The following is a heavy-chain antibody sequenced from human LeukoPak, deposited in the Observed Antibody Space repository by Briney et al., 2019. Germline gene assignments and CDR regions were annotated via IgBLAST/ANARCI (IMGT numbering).Heavy chain of an antibody. CDR2: IYYSGST. CDR1: GGSISSYY. Sequence: SETLSLTCTEPGGSISSYYWSWIRQPPGKGLVWIGHIYYSGSTNYNPSLKSRVTMSFDTSKDQFSLNLSSVTAADTAVYYCARVPLSYYYDSSGYSKPYYFDYWGQGTLVTVSS. V-gene: IGHV4-59*01. J-gene: IGHJ4*02. CDR3: ARVPLSYYYDSSGYSKPYYFDY. D-gene: IGHD3-22*01.